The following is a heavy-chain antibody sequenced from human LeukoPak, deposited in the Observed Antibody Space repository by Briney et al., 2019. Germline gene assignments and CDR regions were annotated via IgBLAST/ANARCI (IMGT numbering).Heavy chain of an antibody. V-gene: IGHV3-74*01. Sequence: GGSLRLSCAASGFTFSSYWMHWVRQAPGKGLVWVSRINSDGSSTSYADSVKGRFTISRDNARNTLYLQMNSLRAEDTAVYYCARCDFAVPGGKYWGQGILVTVSS. CDR2: INSDGSST. CDR3: ARCDFAVPGGKY. CDR1: GFTFSSYW. D-gene: IGHD6-19*01. J-gene: IGHJ4*02.